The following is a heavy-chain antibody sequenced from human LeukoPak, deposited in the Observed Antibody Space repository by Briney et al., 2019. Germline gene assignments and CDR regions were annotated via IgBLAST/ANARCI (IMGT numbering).Heavy chain of an antibody. V-gene: IGHV1-69*04. Sequence: GSSVKVSCKASGGTFSSYAISWVRQAPGQGLEWMGRIIPIFGIANYAQKFQGRVTITADKSTSTAYMELSSLRSEDTAVYYCARDRKYYDSSGYYYEAFDIWGQGTMVTVSS. CDR2: IIPIFGIA. CDR3: ARDRKYYDSSGYYYEAFDI. D-gene: IGHD3-22*01. CDR1: GGTFSSYA. J-gene: IGHJ3*02.